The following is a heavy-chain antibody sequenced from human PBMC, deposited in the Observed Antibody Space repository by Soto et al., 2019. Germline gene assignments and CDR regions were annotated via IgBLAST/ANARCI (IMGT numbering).Heavy chain of an antibody. Sequence: QVQLVQSGAEVKKPGASVKVSCKASGYTFTSYGISWVRQAPGQGLEWMGWISAYNGNTNYAHKLQGRVTMTTDTSTSTAYMELRSVRSDDTAVYYCAGDSLFSSGDSYFDYWGQGTLVTVSS. D-gene: IGHD4-17*01. CDR2: ISAYNGNT. CDR3: AGDSLFSSGDSYFDY. V-gene: IGHV1-18*01. J-gene: IGHJ4*02. CDR1: GYTFTSYG.